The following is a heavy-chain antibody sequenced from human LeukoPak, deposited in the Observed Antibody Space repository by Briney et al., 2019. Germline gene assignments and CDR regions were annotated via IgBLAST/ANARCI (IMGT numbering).Heavy chain of an antibody. V-gene: IGHV1-18*01. D-gene: IGHD2-15*01. Sequence: ASVKVSCKASGYSFTGSGITWVRQAPGQGLEWMGWISAYNGNTNYAQKLQGRVTMTTDTSTSTAYMELRSLRSDDTAVYYCARVAPNRRYCSGGSCLNYFDYWGQGTLVTVSS. CDR1: GYSFTGSG. J-gene: IGHJ4*02. CDR3: ARVAPNRRYCSGGSCLNYFDY. CDR2: ISAYNGNT.